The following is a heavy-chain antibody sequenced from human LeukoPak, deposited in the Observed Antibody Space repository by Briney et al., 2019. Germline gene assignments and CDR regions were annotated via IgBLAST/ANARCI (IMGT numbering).Heavy chain of an antibody. CDR3: ATVGYSYSKPRPDFDY. Sequence: WASVKVSCKVSGYTLTELSMHWVRQAPGKGLEWMGGFDPEDGETIYAQKFQGRVTMTEDTSTDTAYMELSSLRSEDTAVYYCATVGYSYSKPRPDFDYWGQGTLVTVSS. CDR2: FDPEDGET. J-gene: IGHJ4*02. CDR1: GYTLTELS. V-gene: IGHV1-24*01. D-gene: IGHD5-18*01.